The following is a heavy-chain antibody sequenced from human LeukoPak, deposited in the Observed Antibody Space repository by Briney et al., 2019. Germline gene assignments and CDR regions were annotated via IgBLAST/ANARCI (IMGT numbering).Heavy chain of an antibody. CDR2: IYHSGST. J-gene: IGHJ3*02. D-gene: IGHD5-12*01. CDR1: GGSIRSSNW. V-gene: IGHV4-4*02. Sequence: SETLSLTCAVSGGSIRSSNWWSWVRQPPGKGLEWIGEIYHSGSTNYNPSLKSRVTISVDKSKNQFSLKLSSVTAADTAVYYCARVYGSGYDFRGAFDIWGQGTMVTVSS. CDR3: ARVYGSGYDFRGAFDI.